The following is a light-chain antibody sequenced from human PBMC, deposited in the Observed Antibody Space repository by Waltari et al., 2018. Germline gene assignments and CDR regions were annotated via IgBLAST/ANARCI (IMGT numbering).Light chain of an antibody. V-gene: IGKV3-11*01. CDR2: DAA. CDR3: QQPTDTPPGT. CDR1: QRVRDY. Sequence: CRASQRVRDYLAWYQEKPGQAPGLTDDDAAYRASEIPSRFSGGGSGTDVALTICSPEPEDSAVDFCQQPTDTPPGTFDQGTRVE. J-gene: IGKJ1*01.